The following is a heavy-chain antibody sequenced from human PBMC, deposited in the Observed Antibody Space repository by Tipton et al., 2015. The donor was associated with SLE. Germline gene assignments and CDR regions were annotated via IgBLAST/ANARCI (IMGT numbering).Heavy chain of an antibody. CDR2: ISVYNGNT. D-gene: IGHD4-17*01. CDR3: AKVVTTGLYWYFDL. J-gene: IGHJ2*01. V-gene: IGHV1-18*01. Sequence: QLVQSGAEVKKPGASVKISCKVSGYTSTNYGISWVRQVPGQGLEWIGWISVYNGNTNSAQKLQDRVTLTTDTSTRTAYMELRSLRSDDTAVYYCAKVVTTGLYWYFDLWGRGTLVTVSS. CDR1: GYTSTNYG.